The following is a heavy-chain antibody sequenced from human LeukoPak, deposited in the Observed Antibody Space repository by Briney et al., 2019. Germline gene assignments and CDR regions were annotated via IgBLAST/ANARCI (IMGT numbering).Heavy chain of an antibody. CDR2: IYYSGNS. J-gene: IGHJ4*02. D-gene: IGHD2-15*01. CDR3: ATRSTGVAATFDS. Sequence: KSSETLSLTCTVSGGSISSYYWSWIRQPPGKGLEWIGYIYYSGNSNYNPSLKSRVTISADTSKNELSLKLSSVTAADTAIYYCATRSTGVAATFDSWGQGALVAVSS. CDR1: GGSISSYY. V-gene: IGHV4-59*01.